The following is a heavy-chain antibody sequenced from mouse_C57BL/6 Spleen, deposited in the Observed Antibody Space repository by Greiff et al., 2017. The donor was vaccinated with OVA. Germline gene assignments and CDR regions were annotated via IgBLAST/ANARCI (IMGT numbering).Heavy chain of an antibody. CDR2: INPNNGGT. Sequence: VQLQQSGPELVKPGASVKISCKASGYTFTDYYMNWVKQSHGKSLEWIGDINPNNGGTSYNQKFKGKATLTVDKSSSTAYMELRSLTSEDSAVYYCARAPMVTTGYFDVWGTGTTVTVSS. J-gene: IGHJ1*03. V-gene: IGHV1-26*01. CDR1: GYTFTDYY. CDR3: ARAPMVTTGYFDV. D-gene: IGHD2-2*01.